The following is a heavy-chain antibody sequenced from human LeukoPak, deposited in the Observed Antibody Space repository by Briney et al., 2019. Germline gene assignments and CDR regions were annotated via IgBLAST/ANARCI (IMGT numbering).Heavy chain of an antibody. CDR2: IYYSGST. CDR1: GGSISSYY. D-gene: IGHD1-1*01. J-gene: IGHJ5*02. Sequence: SETLSLTCTVSGGSISSYYWSWIRQPPGKGLEWIGYIYYSGSTNYNPSLKSRVTISVDTSKNQFSLKLSSVTAADTAVYYCARTQLRGWFDPWGQGTLVTVSS. V-gene: IGHV4-59*08. CDR3: ARTQLRGWFDP.